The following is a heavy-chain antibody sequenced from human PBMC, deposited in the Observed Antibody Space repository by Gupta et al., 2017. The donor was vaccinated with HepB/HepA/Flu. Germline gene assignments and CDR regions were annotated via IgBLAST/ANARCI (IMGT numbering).Heavy chain of an antibody. Sequence: QLQLQESGPGLVKPSETLSLTCTVSGGSISSSSYYWGWIRQPPGKGLEWSGSIYYSGSTYYNTSRMRRGTISVDTSKNQFARKMSSVNDGAKVVYNCAILGYSSSWYEEYHLDYWGQGNLVTVSS. D-gene: IGHD6-13*01. J-gene: IGHJ4*02. CDR2: IYYSGST. CDR3: AILGYSSSWYEEYHLDY. V-gene: IGHV4-39*01. CDR1: GGSISSSSYY.